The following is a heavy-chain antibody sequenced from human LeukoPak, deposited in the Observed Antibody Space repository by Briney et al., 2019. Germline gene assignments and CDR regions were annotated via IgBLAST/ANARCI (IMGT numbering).Heavy chain of an antibody. Sequence: ASVKVSCKASGYTFTSYYMHWVRQAPGQGLEWMGIINPSGGSTSYAQKFQGRVTMTRDTSTSTVYMELRSLRSEDTAVYYCARDHGSLYYDFWSGYSYWGQGTLVTVSS. CDR2: INPSGGST. CDR3: ARDHGSLYYDFWSGYSY. CDR1: GYTFTSYY. V-gene: IGHV1-46*01. J-gene: IGHJ4*02. D-gene: IGHD3-3*01.